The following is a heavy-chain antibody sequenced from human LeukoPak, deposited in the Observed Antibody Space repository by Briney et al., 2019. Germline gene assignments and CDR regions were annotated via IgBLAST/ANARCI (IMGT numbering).Heavy chain of an antibody. Sequence: GASVKVSCKASGYIFTAYYLHWVRQTPGQGLEWMGYIHPYRGVTNYAHKFHGRVTLTRDTSINTAYMELSRLRSDDTAVYYCARGVTMIVVALGYWGQGTLVTVSS. D-gene: IGHD3-22*01. CDR3: ARGVTMIVVALGY. CDR1: GYIFTAYY. CDR2: IHPYRGVT. V-gene: IGHV1-2*07. J-gene: IGHJ4*02.